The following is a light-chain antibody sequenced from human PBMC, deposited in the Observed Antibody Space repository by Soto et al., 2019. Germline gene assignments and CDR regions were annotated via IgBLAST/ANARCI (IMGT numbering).Light chain of an antibody. V-gene: IGKV1-27*01. CDR1: QDISHS. J-gene: IGKJ1*01. CDR3: QKYNSAPWT. CDR2: AAS. Sequence: DIQMTQSPSSLSASVGDRITISCRAGQDISHSLAWYQQRPGKVPKLLIHAASTLQSGVPSRFSGSGSVTHFTLTISSLQPEDVATYYCQKYNSAPWTFGQGTKVEIK.